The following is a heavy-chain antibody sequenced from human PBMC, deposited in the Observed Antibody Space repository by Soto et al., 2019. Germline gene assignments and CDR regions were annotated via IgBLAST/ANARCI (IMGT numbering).Heavy chain of an antibody. D-gene: IGHD1-7*01. Sequence: GGSLRLSCAASGFTFSNAWMNWVRQAPGKGLEWVGRIKSKTDGGTTDYAAPVKGRFTISRDDSKNTVYLQMNSLNTEDTAVYYCSRNLDYAFDIWGQGTMVTVSS. CDR1: GFTFSNAW. CDR2: IKSKTDGGTT. CDR3: SRNLDYAFDI. V-gene: IGHV3-15*07. J-gene: IGHJ3*02.